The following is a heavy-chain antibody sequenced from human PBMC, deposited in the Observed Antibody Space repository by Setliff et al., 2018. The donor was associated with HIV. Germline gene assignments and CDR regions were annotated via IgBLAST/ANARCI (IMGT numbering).Heavy chain of an antibody. CDR3: ARNGRNDSGYYYYYYYYMDV. Sequence: PGGSLRLSCAASGFNFGKYTMKWVRQAPGKGLEWVSSISATLDYIRYADSVKGRFTISRDNSKNTLYLEMASLRVEDTAVYYCARNGRNDSGYYYYYYYYMDVWGKGTTVTVSS. CDR1: GFNFGKYT. CDR2: ISATLDYI. D-gene: IGHD3-22*01. V-gene: IGHV3-21*06. J-gene: IGHJ6*03.